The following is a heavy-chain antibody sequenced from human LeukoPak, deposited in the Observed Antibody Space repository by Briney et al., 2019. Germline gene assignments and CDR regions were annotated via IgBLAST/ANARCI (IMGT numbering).Heavy chain of an antibody. CDR1: GFTFSSYA. V-gene: IGHV3-23*01. J-gene: IGHJ4*02. CDR3: AKDRTGQHGDYGVGIFDY. CDR2: ISGSGGST. D-gene: IGHD4-17*01. Sequence: GGSLRLSCAASGFTFSSYAMSWVRQAPGKGLEWVSAISGSGGSTYYADSVKGRFTISRDNSKNTLYLQMNSLRAGDTAVYYCAKDRTGQHGDYGVGIFDYWGQGTLVTVSS.